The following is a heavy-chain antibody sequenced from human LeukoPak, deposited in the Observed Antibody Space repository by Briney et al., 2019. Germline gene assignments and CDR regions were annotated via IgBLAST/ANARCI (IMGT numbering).Heavy chain of an antibody. V-gene: IGHV1-69*13. J-gene: IGHJ3*02. Sequence: VASVKVSCKASGGTFSSYAISWVRQAPGQGLEWMGGIIPIFGTANYAQKFQGRVTITADESTSTAYMELSSLRSEDTAVHYCAISRRGITGMDGDAFDIWGQGTMVTVSS. CDR1: GGTFSSYA. CDR2: IIPIFGTA. CDR3: AISRRGITGMDGDAFDI. D-gene: IGHD1-20*01.